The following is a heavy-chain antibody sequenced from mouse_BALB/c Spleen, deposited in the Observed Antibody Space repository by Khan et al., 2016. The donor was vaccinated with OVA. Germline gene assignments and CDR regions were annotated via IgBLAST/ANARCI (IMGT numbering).Heavy chain of an antibody. CDR3: ARDYGSSYDWFAY. V-gene: IGHV1-12*01. D-gene: IGHD1-1*01. CDR1: GYKITSYN. CDR2: IYPGNGDT. J-gene: IGHJ3*01. Sequence: QVQLKQSGAELVKPGASVKMSCKASGYKITSYNMHWVKQTPGQGLEWIGTIYPGNGDTSYNQKFKGKATLTADKSSNTAYMQVSSLTSEDSAVYDCARDYGSSYDWFAYWGQGTLVTVSA.